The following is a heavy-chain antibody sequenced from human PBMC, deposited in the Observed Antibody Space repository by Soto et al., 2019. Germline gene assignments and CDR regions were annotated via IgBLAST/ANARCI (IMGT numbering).Heavy chain of an antibody. D-gene: IGHD6-25*01. CDR3: ARDPVDLFGYMDV. Sequence: QEELVQCGAEVKKPGSSVNVSCKASGGTFASYSITWVRQAPGQRLEWMGEIIPLLKTVNYAQKFQGRVTITGDRSTSTVYMALSRLRSDDTAVYYCARDPVDLFGYMDVWGHGTTVTVS. J-gene: IGHJ6*02. CDR1: GGTFASYS. V-gene: IGHV1-69*06. CDR2: IIPLLKTV.